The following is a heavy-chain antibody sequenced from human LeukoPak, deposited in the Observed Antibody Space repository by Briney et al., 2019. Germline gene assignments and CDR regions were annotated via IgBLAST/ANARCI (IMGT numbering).Heavy chain of an antibody. CDR1: GYTFTDYY. V-gene: IGHV1-2*02. Sequence: GASVKVSCKASGYTFTDYYVHWVRQAPGQGLEWMGWIDPNSGGTNYAEKFQGRVTMTRDTSISTAYMDLTRLRSDDTAVYYCSRVDSTGYYRGRGPIDYWGQGTLVTVSS. D-gene: IGHD3-22*01. CDR3: SRVDSTGYYRGRGPIDY. CDR2: IDPNSGGT. J-gene: IGHJ4*02.